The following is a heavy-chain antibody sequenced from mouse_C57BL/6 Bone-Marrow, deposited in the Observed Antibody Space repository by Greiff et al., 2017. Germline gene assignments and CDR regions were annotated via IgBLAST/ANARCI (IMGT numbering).Heavy chain of an antibody. J-gene: IGHJ3*01. CDR3: ARGEYGSSYPFAY. CDR1: GYTFTSYG. Sequence: VQLQQSGAELARPGASVKLSCKASGYTFTSYGISWVKQRTGQGLEWIGEICPRSGNTYYNEKVKGKATLTADKSSSTAYMELRSLRSEDSAVYFCARGEYGSSYPFAYWGQGTLVTVSA. V-gene: IGHV1-81*01. D-gene: IGHD1-1*01. CDR2: ICPRSGNT.